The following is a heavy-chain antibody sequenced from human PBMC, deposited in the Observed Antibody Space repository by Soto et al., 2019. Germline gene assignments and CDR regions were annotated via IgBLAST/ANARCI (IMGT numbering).Heavy chain of an antibody. Sequence: PSETLSHTCTVSGGSISSYYWSWIRQPPGKGLEWIGYIYYSGSTNYNPSLKSRVTISVDTSKNQFSLKLNSMTAADTAVYYCARHNYGSGSTYFDYWGQGTLVTVSS. CDR1: GGSISSYY. CDR2: IYYSGST. J-gene: IGHJ4*02. V-gene: IGHV4-59*08. D-gene: IGHD3-10*01. CDR3: ARHNYGSGSTYFDY.